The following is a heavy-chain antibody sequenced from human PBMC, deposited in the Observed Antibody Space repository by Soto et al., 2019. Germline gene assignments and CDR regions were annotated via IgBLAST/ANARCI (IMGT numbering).Heavy chain of an antibody. CDR2: VIPIFGTA. V-gene: IGHV1-69*01. J-gene: IGHJ5*02. CDR3: AGWFPPYEIFGERLHP. Sequence: QVQLVQAGAEVKKPGSSVKVSCNASGGTFRSNALSWVRLAPGQAPEWMGGVIPIFGTASYAQKFQGRVIITAEESTSRGHIELSSLTSEDTAVYHCAGWFPPYEIFGERLHPWGQGTLVTV. D-gene: IGHD3-3*01. CDR1: GGTFRSNA.